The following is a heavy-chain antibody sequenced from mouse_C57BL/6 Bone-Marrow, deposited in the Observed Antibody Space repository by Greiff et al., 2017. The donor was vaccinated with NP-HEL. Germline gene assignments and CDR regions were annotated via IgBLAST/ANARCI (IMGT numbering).Heavy chain of an antibody. CDR3: ARLIPHEGCAY. CDR1: EYEFPSHD. V-gene: IGHV5-2*01. J-gene: IGHJ3*01. Sequence: EVKLMESGGGLVQPGESLKLSCESNEYEFPSHDMSWVRKTPEKRLELVAAINSDGGSTYYPDTMERRFLISSDNTKKTLYLQMSSLRSEDTALYYCARLIPHEGCAYWGQGTLVTVSA. CDR2: INSDGGST.